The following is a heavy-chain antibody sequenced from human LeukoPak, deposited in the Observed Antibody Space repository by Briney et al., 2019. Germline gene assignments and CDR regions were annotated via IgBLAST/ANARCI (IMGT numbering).Heavy chain of an antibody. D-gene: IGHD2-21*02. CDR2: ISTSGTHI. V-gene: IGHV3-21*01. CDR3: ARDPVCGGDGFVDY. CDR1: GFTFSSYS. Sequence: GGSLRLSCAASGFTFSSYSMNWVRQAPGKGLEWVSSISTSGTHIYYADSVKGRFTISRDNAKNSLYLQMNSLRAEDTALYYCARDPVCGGDGFVDYWGQGTLVTVSS. J-gene: IGHJ4*02.